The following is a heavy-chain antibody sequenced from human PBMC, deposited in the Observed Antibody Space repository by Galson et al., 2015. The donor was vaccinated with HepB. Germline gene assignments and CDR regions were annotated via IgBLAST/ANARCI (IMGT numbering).Heavy chain of an antibody. J-gene: IGHJ4*02. CDR3: ARGPTAYDSSGYYYGY. V-gene: IGHV3-30-3*01. Sequence: SLRLSCAASGFTFSCYAMHWVRQAPGKGLEWVAVISYDGSNKYYADSVKGRFTISRDNSKNTLYLQMNSLRAEDTAVYYCARGPTAYDSSGYYYGYWGQGTLVTVSS. CDR2: ISYDGSNK. D-gene: IGHD3-22*01. CDR1: GFTFSCYA.